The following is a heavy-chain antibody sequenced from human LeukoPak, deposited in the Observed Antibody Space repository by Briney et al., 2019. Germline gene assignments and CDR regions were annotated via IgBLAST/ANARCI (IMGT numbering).Heavy chain of an antibody. CDR3: AREARFGELSLNY. V-gene: IGHV3-48*04. CDR1: GFTFSSYS. D-gene: IGHD3-10*01. J-gene: IGHJ4*02. CDR2: ISSSSSTI. Sequence: GGSLRLSCAASGFTFSSYSMDWVRQAPGKGLEWVSYISSSSSTIYYAGSVKGRFTISRVNAKNSLYLQMNSLRVEDTAVYYCAREARFGELSLNYWGQGTLVTVSS.